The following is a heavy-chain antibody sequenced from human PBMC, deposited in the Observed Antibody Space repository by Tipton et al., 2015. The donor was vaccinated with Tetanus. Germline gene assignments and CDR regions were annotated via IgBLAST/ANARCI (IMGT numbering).Heavy chain of an antibody. V-gene: IGHV6-1*01. CDR2: TYYRSKWYN. CDR1: GDSVSSNSAA. Sequence: GLVKPSQTLSLTCAISGDSVSSNSAAWNWIRQSPSRGLEWLGRTYYRSKWYNDYAVSVKSRITINPDTSKNQFSLQLNSVTPEDTAVYYCARDIPLFSNTLTGPSGWFDPWGQGTLVTVSS. D-gene: IGHD3-9*01. CDR3: ARDIPLFSNTLTGPSGWFDP. J-gene: IGHJ5*02.